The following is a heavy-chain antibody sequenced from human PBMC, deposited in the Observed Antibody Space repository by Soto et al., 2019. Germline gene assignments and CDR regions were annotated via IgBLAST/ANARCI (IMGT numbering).Heavy chain of an antibody. CDR3: AKWVVTDSIPLHSYGMDV. D-gene: IGHD2-21*02. J-gene: IGHJ6*02. V-gene: IGHV3-23*01. CDR1: GVTFGSYA. CDR2: ISGSGGST. Sequence: GGSLRLSCAASGVTFGSYAMSWFRQAPGKGLEWVSAISGSGGSTYYADSVKGRFTISRDNSKNTLYLQMNSLRAEDTAVYYCAKWVVTDSIPLHSYGMDVRCPGPTVTLAS.